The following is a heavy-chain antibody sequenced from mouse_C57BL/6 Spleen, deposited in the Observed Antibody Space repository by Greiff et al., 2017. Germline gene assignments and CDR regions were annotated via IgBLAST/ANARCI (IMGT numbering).Heavy chain of an antibody. D-gene: IGHD2-4*01. CDR3: ARDYYDYDGEGYYYAMDY. Sequence: QVQLQQPGAELVKPGASVKLSCKASGYTFTSYWMHWVKQRPGQGLEWIGMIHPNSGSTNYNEKFKSKATLTVDKSSSTAYMQLSSLTSEDSAVXYCARDYYDYDGEGYYYAMDYWGQGTSVTVSS. CDR1: GYTFTSYW. CDR2: IHPNSGST. J-gene: IGHJ4*01. V-gene: IGHV1-64*01.